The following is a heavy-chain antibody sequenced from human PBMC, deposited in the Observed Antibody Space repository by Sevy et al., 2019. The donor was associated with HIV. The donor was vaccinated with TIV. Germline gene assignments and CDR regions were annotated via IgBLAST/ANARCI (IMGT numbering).Heavy chain of an antibody. D-gene: IGHD2-15*01. Sequence: SETLSLTCTVSGGSISSSSYYWGWIRQPPGKGLEWIGSIYYSGSTYYNPSLKSRVTISVDTSKNQFSLKLSSVTAADTAVYYCAKIQGYCSGGSCSTSTHSGDYWGQGTLVTVSS. CDR3: AKIQGYCSGGSCSTSTHSGDY. J-gene: IGHJ4*02. CDR2: IYYSGST. CDR1: GGSISSSSYY. V-gene: IGHV4-39*01.